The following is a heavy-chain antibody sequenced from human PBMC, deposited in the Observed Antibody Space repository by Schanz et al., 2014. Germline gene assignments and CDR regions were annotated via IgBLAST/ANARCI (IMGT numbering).Heavy chain of an antibody. CDR2: INPNSGGT. D-gene: IGHD3-22*01. CDR3: ARGGYYYSG. Sequence: QVQLVQSGAEVKEPGASVKVSCKASAYTFTGYYLHWVRQAPGQGLEWMGWINPNSGGTSYAQKFQGRVTMTRDTSISTGYMELSRLTSDDTAVYYCARGGYYYSGWGQGTLVTVSS. J-gene: IGHJ4*02. CDR1: AYTFTGYY. V-gene: IGHV1-2*02.